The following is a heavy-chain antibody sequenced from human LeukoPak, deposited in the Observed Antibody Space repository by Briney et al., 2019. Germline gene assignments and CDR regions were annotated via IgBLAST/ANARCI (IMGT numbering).Heavy chain of an antibody. D-gene: IGHD3-10*01. J-gene: IGHJ4*02. CDR1: GGSISSSNW. Sequence: SETLSLTCAVSGGSISSSNWWSWVRQPPGKGLEWIGEIYHSGSTNYNPSLKSRVTISVDKSKNQSSLKLSSVTAADTAVYYCARVIYGSGSYIFDYWGQGTLVTVSS. V-gene: IGHV4-4*02. CDR2: IYHSGST. CDR3: ARVIYGSGSYIFDY.